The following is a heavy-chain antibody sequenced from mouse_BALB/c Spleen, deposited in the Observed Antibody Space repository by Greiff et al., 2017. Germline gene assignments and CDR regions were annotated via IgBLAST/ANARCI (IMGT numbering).Heavy chain of an antibody. CDR3: ARSADGYYPFDY. CDR2: ISSGGSYT. J-gene: IGHJ2*01. CDR1: GFTFSSYA. D-gene: IGHD2-3*01. Sequence: EVHLVESGGGLVKPGESLTLSCAASGFTFSSYAMSWVRQSPAKRLEWVAEISSGGSYTYYPDTVTGRFTISRDHAKNTLYLEMSSLRSEDTAMYYCARSADGYYPFDYWGQGTTLTVSA. V-gene: IGHV5-9-4*01.